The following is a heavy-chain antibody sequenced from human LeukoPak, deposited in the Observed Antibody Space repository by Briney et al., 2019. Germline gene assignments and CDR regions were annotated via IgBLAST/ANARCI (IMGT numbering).Heavy chain of an antibody. CDR1: GFTFSSYA. D-gene: IGHD1-26*01. Sequence: GGSLRLSCAASGFTFSSYAMSWVCQAPGKGLEWVSGINNSGGTTYYADSVKGRFTISRDNSKNTLYLQMDSLRAEDTAGYYCAKSVGFSRMGVDSWGQGTLVTVSS. CDR3: AKSVGFSRMGVDS. J-gene: IGHJ4*02. CDR2: INNSGGTT. V-gene: IGHV3-23*01.